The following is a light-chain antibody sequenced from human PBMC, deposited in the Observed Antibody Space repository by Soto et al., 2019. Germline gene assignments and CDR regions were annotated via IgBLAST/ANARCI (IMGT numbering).Light chain of an antibody. CDR1: ESVPFYY. CDR3: QQYGSSPLT. CDR2: RGS. V-gene: IGKV3-20*01. Sequence: DIVLTQSPGSLSLSPGERATISCRASESVPFYYWAWYQQKPGQTPSVLIYRGSHLATDIPDRFSGSGSGTDFTLTISRLEPADFAAYYCQQYGSSPLTFGRGTKVEIK. J-gene: IGKJ4*01.